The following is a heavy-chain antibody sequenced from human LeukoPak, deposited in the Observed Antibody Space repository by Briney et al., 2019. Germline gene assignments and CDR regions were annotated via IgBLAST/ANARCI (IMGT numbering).Heavy chain of an antibody. V-gene: IGHV4-34*01. D-gene: IGHD3-10*01. CDR3: ARGTSYYGSGSSYPLGY. CDR1: GGSFSGYY. CDR2: INHSGST. J-gene: IGHJ4*02. Sequence: SETLSLTCEVYGGSFSGYYWSWIRQPPGKGLEWIGEINHSGSTDYNPSLKSRVTISADTSKNQFSLKLNSVTAADTAVYYCARGTSYYGSGSSYPLGYWGQGTLVTVSS.